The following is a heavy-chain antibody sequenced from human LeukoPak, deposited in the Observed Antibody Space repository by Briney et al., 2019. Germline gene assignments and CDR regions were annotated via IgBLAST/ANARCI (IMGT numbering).Heavy chain of an antibody. Sequence: GGSLRLSCAASGFTFSSYAMSWVRQAPGKGLEWVSAISGSGGSTYYADSVKGRFTISRDNSKNTLYLQMNSLKTEDTAVYYCNNYDSSGYANWGQGTLVTVSS. D-gene: IGHD3-22*01. J-gene: IGHJ4*02. CDR1: GFTFSSYA. CDR2: ISGSGGST. CDR3: NNYDSSGYAN. V-gene: IGHV3-23*01.